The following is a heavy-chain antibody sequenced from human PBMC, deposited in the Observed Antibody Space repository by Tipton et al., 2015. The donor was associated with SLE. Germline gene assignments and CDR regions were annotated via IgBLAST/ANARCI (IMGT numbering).Heavy chain of an antibody. CDR3: ARQGIMASAGLGY. D-gene: IGHD6-13*01. CDR2: IYYSGST. J-gene: IGHJ4*02. V-gene: IGHV4-38-2*01. CDR1: GFSISSGYY. Sequence: GLVKPSETLSLSCDVSGFSISSGYYWGWIRQPPGKGLAWIGSIYYSGSTNYNPSLKSRVTISVDTPKNHFSLKLISVTAADTAAYYCARQGIMASAGLGYWGQGTLVTVSS.